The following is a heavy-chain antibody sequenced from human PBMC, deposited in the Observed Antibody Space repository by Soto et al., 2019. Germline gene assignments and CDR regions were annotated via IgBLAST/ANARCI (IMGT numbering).Heavy chain of an antibody. CDR2: ISGSGGST. CDR1: GFTFSSYA. CDR3: AKPGYRSGWYYFDY. V-gene: IGHV3-23*01. J-gene: IGHJ4*02. Sequence: HPGGSLRLSCAASGFTFSSYAMSWVRQAPGKGLEWVSAISGSGGSTYYADSVKGRFTISRDNSKNTLYLQMNSLRAEDTAVYYCAKPGYRSGWYYFDYWGQGTLVTVSS. D-gene: IGHD6-19*01.